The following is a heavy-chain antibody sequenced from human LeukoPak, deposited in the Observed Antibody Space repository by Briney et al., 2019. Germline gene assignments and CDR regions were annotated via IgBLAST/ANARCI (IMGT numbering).Heavy chain of an antibody. J-gene: IGHJ6*02. CDR2: IYQSGST. V-gene: IGHV4-30-2*01. CDR3: ARVSYDSSGLDV. Sequence: SETLSLPCTVLGGPISSSSYYRGWIRQPPGEGLGGIVYIYQSGSTYYNPSLMSRVTISVDRSNNQFSLKLSSVTAAGTAVYYSARVSYDSSGLDVWGQGTTVTVSS. CDR1: GGPISSSSYY. D-gene: IGHD3-22*01.